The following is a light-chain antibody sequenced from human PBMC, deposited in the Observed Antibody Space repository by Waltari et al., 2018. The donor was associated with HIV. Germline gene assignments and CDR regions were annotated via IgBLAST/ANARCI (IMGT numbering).Light chain of an antibody. CDR3: SSYTSTSTVV. CDR2: EVS. V-gene: IGLV2-14*03. Sequence: TGSSSDVGGYNYVSWYQQQSGKAPKLVIYEVSNRPSGVSNRFSGSKSANTASLSISGLQAEDETDYFCSSYTSTSTVVFGGGTKLTVL. CDR1: SSDVGGYNY. J-gene: IGLJ2*01.